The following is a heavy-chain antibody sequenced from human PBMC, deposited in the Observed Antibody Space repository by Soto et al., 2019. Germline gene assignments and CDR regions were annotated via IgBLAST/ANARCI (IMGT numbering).Heavy chain of an antibody. D-gene: IGHD2-15*01. V-gene: IGHV5-51*01. CDR1: GYSFTDYW. Sequence: PGESLKISCKGSGYSFTDYWIGWVRQMPGKGPEWMGIIYPGDSDTRYSPSFEGQVTISADKSISIAYLQWSSLKASDSAIYYCARRQCSGGSCYGWFAPWGQGTLVTVS. J-gene: IGHJ5*02. CDR3: ARRQCSGGSCYGWFAP. CDR2: IYPGDSDT.